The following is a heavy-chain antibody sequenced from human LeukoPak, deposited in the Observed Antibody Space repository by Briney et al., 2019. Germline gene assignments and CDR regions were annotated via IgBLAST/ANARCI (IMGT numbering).Heavy chain of an antibody. Sequence: SETLSLTCTVSGGSISSYYWSWIRQPAGKGLEWIGRIYTSGSTNYNPSLKSRVTISVDKSKNQFSLKLSSVTAADTAVYYCARGRYCSSTSCPRDYYYMDVWGKGTTVTVSS. CDR3: ARGRYCSSTSCPRDYYYMDV. CDR2: IYTSGST. D-gene: IGHD2-2*01. CDR1: GGSISSYY. V-gene: IGHV4-4*07. J-gene: IGHJ6*03.